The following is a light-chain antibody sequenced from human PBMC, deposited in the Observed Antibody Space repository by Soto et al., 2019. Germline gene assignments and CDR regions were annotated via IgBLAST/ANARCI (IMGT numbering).Light chain of an antibody. CDR3: QQYNSYSPYT. V-gene: IGKV1-5*01. J-gene: IGKJ2*01. Sequence: DIQMTQSPSTLSASVGDRVTITCRASQSIGSWVAWYQQKPGKAPQLLIYDASSLESGVPSRFSGSGSGTEFTLAISSLQPDDFATYYCQQYNSYSPYTFGQGTKLEIK. CDR2: DAS. CDR1: QSIGSW.